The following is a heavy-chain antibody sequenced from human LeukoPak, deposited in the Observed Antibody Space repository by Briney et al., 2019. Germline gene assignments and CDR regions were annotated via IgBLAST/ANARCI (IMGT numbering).Heavy chain of an antibody. D-gene: IGHD5-18*01. V-gene: IGHV3-48*01. CDR2: ISSDAKTV. CDR1: GFNFRFYI. CDR3: ARVGSRYGPPNS. Sequence: GGSLRLSCAASGFNFRFYIMNWVRQAPGKGLEWISYISSDAKTVNYADSVKGRFTISRDNAKNSLHLQMNSLSADDTAVYYCARVGSRYGPPNSWGQGTLVTVSS. J-gene: IGHJ4*02.